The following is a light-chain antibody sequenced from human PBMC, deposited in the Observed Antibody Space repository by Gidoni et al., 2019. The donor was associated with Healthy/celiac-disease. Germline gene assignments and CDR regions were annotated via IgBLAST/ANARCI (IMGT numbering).Light chain of an antibody. CDR2: KAS. V-gene: IGKV1-5*03. CDR3: QQYNSYPPWT. Sequence: DIQMTQSPSTLSASVGDRVTITCRASQSISSWLAWYQQKPGKAPKLLIYKASSLESWVPSRFSGSGSGTEFTLTISSLQPDDFATYYCQQYNSYPPWTFGQVTKVEIK. J-gene: IGKJ1*01. CDR1: QSISSW.